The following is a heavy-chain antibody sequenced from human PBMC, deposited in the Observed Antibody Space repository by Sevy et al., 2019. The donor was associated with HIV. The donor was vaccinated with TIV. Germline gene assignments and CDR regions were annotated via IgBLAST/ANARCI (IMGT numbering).Heavy chain of an antibody. Sequence: GGSLRLSCAASGFKFDNYAMAWVRQAPGQGLVWVSAISVSGRLSYAVCVKGRFTISRDSSKKMIYLHLNSLRADDTATYYCAKDGYSSGLLYYFDHWGQGTLVTVSS. CDR3: AKDGYSSGLLYYFDH. CDR2: ISVSGRL. J-gene: IGHJ4*02. CDR1: GFKFDNYA. V-gene: IGHV3-23*01. D-gene: IGHD6-19*01.